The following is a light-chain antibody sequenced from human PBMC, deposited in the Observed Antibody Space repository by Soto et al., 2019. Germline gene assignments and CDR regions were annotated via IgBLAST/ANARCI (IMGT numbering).Light chain of an antibody. J-gene: IGLJ2*01. Sequence: QSVLTQPPSVSGAPRQRVTISCSGSRSNIGNNAVNWYQQFPGRAPKLLIYYDDLLPSGVSDRFSGSKSGTSASLAISGLQSEDEADYYCATWDDSLNGKVFGRGTKLTVL. V-gene: IGLV1-36*01. CDR2: YDD. CDR1: RSNIGNNA. CDR3: ATWDDSLNGKV.